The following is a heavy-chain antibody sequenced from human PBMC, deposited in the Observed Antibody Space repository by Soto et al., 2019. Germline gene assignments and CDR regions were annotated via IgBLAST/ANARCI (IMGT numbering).Heavy chain of an antibody. Sequence: SETLSLTCTVSGGSISSYYLSWIRQPPGKGLEWIGYIYYSGSTNYNPSLKSRVTISVDTSKNQLSLKLSSVTAADTAVYYCARLGSGWFDPWGQGTLVTVSS. CDR3: ARLGSGWFDP. J-gene: IGHJ5*02. V-gene: IGHV4-59*01. D-gene: IGHD3-10*01. CDR2: IYYSGST. CDR1: GGSISSYY.